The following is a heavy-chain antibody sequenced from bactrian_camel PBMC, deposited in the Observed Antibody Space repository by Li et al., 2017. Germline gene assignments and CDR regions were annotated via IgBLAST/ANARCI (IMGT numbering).Heavy chain of an antibody. V-gene: IGHV3S53*01. Sequence: HVQLVESGGDSVQGGGSLRLSCVASGYITTSDFCMGWFRQAPGNEREGVAAIDSDGSTRYADSVKGRFTISVDSGEDKVYLQMDSLKPEDTGMYYCAAQSWSCPRPPKANWIVTGRGTQVTVSS. CDR1: GYITTSDF. D-gene: IGHD8*01. CDR2: IDSDGST. J-gene: IGHJ4*01.